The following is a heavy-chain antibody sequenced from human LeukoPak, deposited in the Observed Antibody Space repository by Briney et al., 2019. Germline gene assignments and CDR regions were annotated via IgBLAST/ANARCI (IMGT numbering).Heavy chain of an antibody. V-gene: IGHV3-23*01. J-gene: IGHJ5*01. CDR3: AKTSGFYDS. D-gene: IGHD3-3*01. CDR2: VTGSGGST. Sequence: PGGSLRLSCTASGFTFSSYDMSWVRQATGKGLGWVSAVTGSGGSTSYADSVKGRFTISRDNSKDTPYLQMGSLGAEDTAIYFCAKTSGFYDSWGQGTLVTVSS. CDR1: GFTFSSYD.